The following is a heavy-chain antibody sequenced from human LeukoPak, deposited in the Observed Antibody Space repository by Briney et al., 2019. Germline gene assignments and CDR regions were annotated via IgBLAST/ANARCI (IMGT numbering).Heavy chain of an antibody. CDR2: LYYGWST. D-gene: IGHD4-17*01. V-gene: IGHV4-59*08. Sequence: PSETLSLICTVSGVSISSYYWGWVRQPPGEGLGWIGYLYYGWSTHYNPSLSTRVIILANTSKTQFSLTLTSATAADKAVSFCARHSWVNGYFDFWGQGTLVTVSS. J-gene: IGHJ4*02. CDR3: ARHSWVNGYFDF. CDR1: GVSISSYY.